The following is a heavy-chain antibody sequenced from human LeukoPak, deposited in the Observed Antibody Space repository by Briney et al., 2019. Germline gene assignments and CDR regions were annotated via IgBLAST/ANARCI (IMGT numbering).Heavy chain of an antibody. Sequence: GVSLRLSCVASGFTSSNYDMSWVRQAPGKGLEWVSSFGYVDSGTTYADSVKGRFTISKDNSRNTLDLQMNSLRAEDTALYYCARSIPYWYFDLWGRGTLVTVSS. CDR1: GFTSSNYD. V-gene: IGHV3-23*01. CDR2: FGYVDSGT. J-gene: IGHJ2*01. D-gene: IGHD2-21*01. CDR3: ARSIPYWYFDL.